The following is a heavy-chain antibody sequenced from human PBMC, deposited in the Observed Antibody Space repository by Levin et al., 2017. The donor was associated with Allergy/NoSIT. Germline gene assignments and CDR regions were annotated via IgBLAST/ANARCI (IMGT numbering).Heavy chain of an antibody. Sequence: GSLKISCAASGFILRTSDMNWVRQAPGKGLEWISFITKPSRTISYADSVKGRFTVSRDNAKNLLYLDMNSLRAEDTAVYYCVTDESGDEDFDYWGQGTLVTVSS. J-gene: IGHJ4*02. CDR3: VTDESGDEDFDY. CDR2: ITKPSRTI. D-gene: IGHD7-27*01. V-gene: IGHV3-48*01. CDR1: GFILRTSD.